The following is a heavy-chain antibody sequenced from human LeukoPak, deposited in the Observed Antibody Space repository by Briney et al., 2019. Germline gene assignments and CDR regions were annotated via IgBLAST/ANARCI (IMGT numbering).Heavy chain of an antibody. Sequence: GGSLRLSCAASGFTFSSYAMHWVRQAPGKGLEWVAVISYDGSNKYYADSVKGRFTISRDNFKNTLYLQMNSLRADDTAVYYCARVCRLLPRAQGNWFDPWGQGTLVTVSS. CDR1: GFTFSSYA. CDR3: ARVCRLLPRAQGNWFDP. V-gene: IGHV3-30*04. J-gene: IGHJ5*02. D-gene: IGHD2-15*01. CDR2: ISYDGSNK.